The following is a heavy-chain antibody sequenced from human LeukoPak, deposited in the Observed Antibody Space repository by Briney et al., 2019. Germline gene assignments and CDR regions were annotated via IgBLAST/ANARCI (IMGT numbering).Heavy chain of an antibody. CDR1: GGSFSGYY. CDR2: INHSGST. J-gene: IGHJ4*02. D-gene: IGHD3-10*01. Sequence: SETLSLTCAVYGGSFSGYYWSWIRQPPGKGLEWIGEINHSGSTNYNPSLKSRVTISVDTSKNQFSLKLSSVTAADTAVYYCARPYGSGSYFGYWGQGTLVTVSP. V-gene: IGHV4-34*01. CDR3: ARPYGSGSYFGY.